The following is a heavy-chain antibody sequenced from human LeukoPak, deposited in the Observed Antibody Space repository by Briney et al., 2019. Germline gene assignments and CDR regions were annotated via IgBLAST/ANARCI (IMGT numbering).Heavy chain of an antibody. V-gene: IGHV4-4*02. CDR2: IYHSGST. CDR1: GGSISSSNW. Sequence: KASESLSLTRAVSGGSISSSNWWSWVCQPPRKGLEWIGEIYHSGSTNYNPSLKSRVTISVDKSKNQCSLKLSSVTAADTAVYYCARMGGPYDVWGQGTTVTVCS. J-gene: IGHJ6*02. CDR3: ARMGGPYDV. D-gene: IGHD3-16*01.